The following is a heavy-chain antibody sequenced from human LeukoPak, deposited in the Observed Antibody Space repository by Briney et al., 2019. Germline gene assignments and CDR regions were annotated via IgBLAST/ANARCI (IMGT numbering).Heavy chain of an antibody. CDR2: IFYSGYT. V-gene: IGHV4-59*01. CDR1: GGSISTYW. J-gene: IGHJ4*02. CDR3: ARYDSSGFYQYYFDY. D-gene: IGHD3-22*01. Sequence: SETLSLTCSVSGGSISTYWWSWIRQSPGKGLEWIGNIFYSGYTNYNPSLKSRVTISVDTSKKQFSLKLTSVTAADTAVYYCARYDSSGFYQYYFDYWGLGTLVTVSS.